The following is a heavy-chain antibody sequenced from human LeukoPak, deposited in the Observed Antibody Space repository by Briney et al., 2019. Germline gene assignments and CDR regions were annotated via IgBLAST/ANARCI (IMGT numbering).Heavy chain of an antibody. J-gene: IGHJ4*02. CDR2: ISGSSDYR. Sequence: GGSLRFSCAASGFTFSSYSFNWVRQAPGKGLKWVSSISGSSDYRSYADSVKGRFTISRDKAKNSLYLQMNSLRDEDTAVYYCARGLGGYGFGYWRRGRLVSVSS. V-gene: IGHV3-21*01. CDR3: ARGLGGYGFGY. CDR1: GFTFSSYS. D-gene: IGHD5-18*01.